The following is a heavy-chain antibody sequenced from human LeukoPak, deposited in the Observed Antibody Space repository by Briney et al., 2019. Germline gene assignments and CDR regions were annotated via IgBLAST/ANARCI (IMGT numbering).Heavy chain of an antibody. J-gene: IGHJ6*02. CDR2: IGGDGST. CDR3: AKGPYGLGIYYGMDV. D-gene: IGHD3-10*01. CDR1: GFTFSNCG. Sequence: GGSLRLSCAASGFTFSNCGMSWVRQAPGKGLEWVSVIGGDGSTYYADSVKGRFTISRDNSESTLYLQMNRLRAEDTAIYYCAKGPYGLGIYYGMDVWGQGTTVTVS. V-gene: IGHV3-23*01.